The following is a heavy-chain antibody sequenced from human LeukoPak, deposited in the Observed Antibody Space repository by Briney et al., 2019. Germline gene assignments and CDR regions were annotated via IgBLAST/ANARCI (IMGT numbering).Heavy chain of an antibody. CDR3: ARAYYYDSSGYYSRAFDI. CDR2: INHSGST. D-gene: IGHD3-22*01. CDR1: GGSFSGCY. Sequence: SETLSLTCAVYGGSFSGCYWSWIRQPPGKGLEWIGEINHSGSTNYNPSLKSRVTISVDTSKNQFSLKLSSVTAADTAVYYCARAYYYDSSGYYSRAFDIWGQGTMVTVSS. J-gene: IGHJ3*02. V-gene: IGHV4-34*01.